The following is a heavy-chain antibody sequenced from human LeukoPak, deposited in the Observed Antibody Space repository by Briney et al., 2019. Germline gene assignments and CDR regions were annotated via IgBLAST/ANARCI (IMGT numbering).Heavy chain of an antibody. CDR3: TRFPGYCSGGSCFKFDY. CDR2: IRSKAYGGTT. Sequence: GGSLRLSCTASGFTFGDYAMSWFRQAPGKGLEWVGFIRSKAYGGTTKYAASVKGIFTISRDDSKSIAYLQMNSLKTEDTAVYYCTRFPGYCSGGSCFKFDYWGQGTLVTVSS. CDR1: GFTFGDYA. D-gene: IGHD2-15*01. J-gene: IGHJ4*02. V-gene: IGHV3-49*03.